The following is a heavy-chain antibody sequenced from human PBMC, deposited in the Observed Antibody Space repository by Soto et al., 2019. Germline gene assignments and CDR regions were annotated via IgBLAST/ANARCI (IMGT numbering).Heavy chain of an antibody. CDR1: GFTVSNNY. D-gene: IGHD3-16*01. J-gene: IGHJ4*02. V-gene: IGHV3-53*01. CDR3: GVQPGGGGY. Sequence: EVQLVESGGGLIQPGGSLRLSCAVSGFTVSNNYMSWVRQAPGKGLEGVSVIYSGGYTAYGDSVKGRFTISRDNSKNTLYFKRKSGGAADPAVFCWGVQPGGGGYWGQGTLVTVSS. CDR2: IYSGGYT.